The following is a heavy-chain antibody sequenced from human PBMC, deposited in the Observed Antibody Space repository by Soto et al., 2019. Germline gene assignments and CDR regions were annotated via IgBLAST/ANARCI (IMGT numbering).Heavy chain of an antibody. CDR2: MNPNSGNT. Sequence: APGKVCSEASGYTFTSYGIKWGRQATGQGLEWMGWMNPNSGNTGYAQKFQGRVTMTRNTSISTAYMVLSSLRSEDTAVYYCARGPTYYDFWSGPRGFFYMDVWGKGTTVTVSS. CDR1: GYTFTSYG. V-gene: IGHV1-8*01. D-gene: IGHD3-3*01. J-gene: IGHJ6*03. CDR3: ARGPTYYDFWSGPRGFFYMDV.